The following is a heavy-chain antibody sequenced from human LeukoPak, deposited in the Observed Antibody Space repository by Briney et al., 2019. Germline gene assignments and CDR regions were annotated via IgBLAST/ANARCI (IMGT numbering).Heavy chain of an antibody. V-gene: IGHV4-34*01. D-gene: IGHD3-22*01. CDR3: ARGGYYESGAFDI. Sequence: SETLSLTCAVYGGSFSGYYWSWIRQPPGKGLEWIGEINHSGSTNYNPSLKSRVTISVDTSKNQFSLKLSSVTAEDTAVYYCARGGYYESGAFDIWGQGTMVTVSS. J-gene: IGHJ3*02. CDR1: GGSFSGYY. CDR2: INHSGST.